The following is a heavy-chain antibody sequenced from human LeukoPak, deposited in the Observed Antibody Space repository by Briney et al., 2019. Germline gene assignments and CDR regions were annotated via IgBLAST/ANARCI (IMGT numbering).Heavy chain of an antibody. CDR1: GGSFSGYY. D-gene: IGHD1-26*01. V-gene: IGHV4-34*01. CDR2: INHSGST. CDR3: ARVRSGMVDY. J-gene: IGHJ4*02. Sequence: SGTLSLTCAVYGGSFSGYYWSWIRQPPGKGLEWIGEINHSGSTNYNPSLKSRVTISVDTSKNQFSLKLSSVTAADTAVYYCARVRSGMVDYWGQGTLVTVSS.